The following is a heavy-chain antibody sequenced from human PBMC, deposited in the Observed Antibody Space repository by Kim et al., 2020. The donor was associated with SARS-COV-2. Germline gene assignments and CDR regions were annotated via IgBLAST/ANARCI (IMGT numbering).Heavy chain of an antibody. D-gene: IGHD2-2*01. Sequence: GGSLRLSCAASGFTFSSYSMNWVRQAPGKGLEWVSSISSSSSYIYYADSVKGRFTISRDNAKNSLYLQMNSLRAEDTAVYYCAREDHIVVVPAAPPGGWFDPWGQGTLVTVSS. CDR2: ISSSSSYI. CDR3: AREDHIVVVPAAPPGGWFDP. CDR1: GFTFSSYS. J-gene: IGHJ5*02. V-gene: IGHV3-21*01.